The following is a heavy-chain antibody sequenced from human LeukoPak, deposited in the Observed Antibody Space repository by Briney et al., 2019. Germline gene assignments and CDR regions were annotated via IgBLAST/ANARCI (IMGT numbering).Heavy chain of an antibody. CDR2: IIPIFGTA. CDR3: ANPFGELLGY. D-gene: IGHD3-10*01. Sequence: ASVKVSCKASGGTFSSYAISWARQAPGQGLEWMGGIIPIFGTANYAQKFQGRVTITADESTSTAYMELSSLRSEDTAVYYCANPFGELLGYWGQGTLVTVSS. CDR1: GGTFSSYA. V-gene: IGHV1-69*13. J-gene: IGHJ4*02.